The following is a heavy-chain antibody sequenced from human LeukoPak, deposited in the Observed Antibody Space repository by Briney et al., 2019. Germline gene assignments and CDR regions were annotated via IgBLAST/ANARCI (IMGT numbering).Heavy chain of an antibody. CDR2: IRYDGSNK. CDR3: AKDRIVVVPAATEAMDY. CDR1: GFTFSSYG. J-gene: IGHJ4*02. V-gene: IGHV3-30*02. Sequence: GGSLRLSCAASGFTFSSYGMHWVRQAPGKGLEWVAFIRYDGSNKYYADSVKGRFTIPRDNSKNTLYLQMNSLRAEDTAVYYCAKDRIVVVPAATEAMDYWGQGTLVTVSS. D-gene: IGHD2-2*01.